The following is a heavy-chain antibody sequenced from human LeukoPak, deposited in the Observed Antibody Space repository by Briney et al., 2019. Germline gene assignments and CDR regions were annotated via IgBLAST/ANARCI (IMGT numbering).Heavy chain of an antibody. CDR3: TREKSVIVPSSYYYFDL. J-gene: IGHJ2*01. D-gene: IGHD2-2*01. Sequence: GGSLGLFCAASGFNVSSNYMSWVRQAPGKGLEWVSLIYSDGSTYYADSVKGRFFISRDISKNTLYLQMNSLRADDTAVYYCTREKSVIVPSSYYYFDLWGRGTLVTVSS. CDR2: IYSDGST. V-gene: IGHV3-53*01. CDR1: GFNVSSNY.